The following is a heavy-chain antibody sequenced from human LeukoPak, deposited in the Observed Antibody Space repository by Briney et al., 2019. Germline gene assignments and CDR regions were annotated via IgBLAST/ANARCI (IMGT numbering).Heavy chain of an antibody. Sequence: GGSLRLSCAASGFTFSDYYMSWIRQAPGKGLEWVSYISSSGSTIYYADSVKGRFTISRDNAKNSLYLQMNSLRAEDTAVYYCASDIQSTNYYDILTGYYGSGYWGQGTLVTVSS. V-gene: IGHV3-11*01. CDR2: ISSSGSTI. J-gene: IGHJ4*02. CDR3: ASDIQSTNYYDILTGYYGSGY. CDR1: GFTFSDYY. D-gene: IGHD3-9*01.